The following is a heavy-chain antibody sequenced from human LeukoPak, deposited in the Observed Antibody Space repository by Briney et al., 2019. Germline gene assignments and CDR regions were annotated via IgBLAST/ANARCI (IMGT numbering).Heavy chain of an antibody. CDR3: ARDRSIAAAGSLDH. D-gene: IGHD6-13*01. CDR2: ISSSSSYI. CDR1: GFTFSSYS. V-gene: IGHV3-21*01. Sequence: GGSLRLSCAASGFTFSSYSINWVRQALGKGLEWVSSISSSSSYIYYADSVKGRFTISRDNAKNSLYLQMNSLRAEDTAVYYCARDRSIAAAGSLDHWGQGTLVTVSS. J-gene: IGHJ4*02.